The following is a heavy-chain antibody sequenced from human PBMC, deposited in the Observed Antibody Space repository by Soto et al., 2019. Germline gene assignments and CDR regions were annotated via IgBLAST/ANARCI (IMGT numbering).Heavy chain of an antibody. J-gene: IGHJ4*02. CDR2: ISGSGGST. Sequence: GGSLRLSYAASGFTFSSYAMSWVRQAPGKGLEWVSAISGSGGSTYCAYSVKGRFAISRDNSKNTLYLQMNSLRAEDTAVYYCARVPTSSYDFRSMLYFDYWGQGTLVTVSS. CDR3: ARVPTSSYDFRSMLYFDY. V-gene: IGHV3-23*01. CDR1: GFTFSSYA. D-gene: IGHD5-12*01.